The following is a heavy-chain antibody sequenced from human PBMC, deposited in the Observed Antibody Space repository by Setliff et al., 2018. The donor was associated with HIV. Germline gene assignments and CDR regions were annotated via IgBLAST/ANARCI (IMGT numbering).Heavy chain of an antibody. Sequence: ASVKVSCKASGYTFTSYGISWVRQAPGQGLEWMGWISAYNGNTNFAENLQGRVTLTTDTSTSTAYMDLRSLKSDDTAVFYCARRGNYYGSAFDYWGQGTLVTVSS. V-gene: IGHV1-18*01. D-gene: IGHD3-10*01. CDR2: ISAYNGNT. CDR1: GYTFTSYG. J-gene: IGHJ4*02. CDR3: ARRGNYYGSAFDY.